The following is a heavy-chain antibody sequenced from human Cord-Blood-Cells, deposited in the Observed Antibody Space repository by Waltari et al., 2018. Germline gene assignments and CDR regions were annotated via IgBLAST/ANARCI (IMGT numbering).Heavy chain of an antibody. CDR3: ARDGIGYCSSTSCYENNWFDP. J-gene: IGHJ5*02. Sequence: QVQLVQSGAEVKKPGASVKVSCKASGYTFTSYAMHWVRQAPGQRLEWMGWINAGNGNTKYSQKFQGRVTITRDTSASTAYMEPSSLRSEDTAVYYCARDGIGYCSSTSCYENNWFDPWGQGTLVTVSS. V-gene: IGHV1-3*01. CDR1: GYTFTSYA. CDR2: INAGNGNT. D-gene: IGHD2-2*01.